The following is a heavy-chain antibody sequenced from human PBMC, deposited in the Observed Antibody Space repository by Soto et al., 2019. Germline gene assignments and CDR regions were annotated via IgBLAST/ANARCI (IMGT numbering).Heavy chain of an antibody. CDR3: ARVPPLRKYAFDI. CDR1: GGSISSGGYF. J-gene: IGHJ3*02. D-gene: IGHD3-3*01. CDR2: IYYSGST. V-gene: IGHV4-31*02. Sequence: SETLSLTCTVSGGSISSGGYFWSWIRQHPGKGLEWIGYIYYSGSTFYNPSLKSRLTISVDTSENQFSLKLSSVTAADTAVYYCARVPPLRKYAFDIWGQGTMVTVSS.